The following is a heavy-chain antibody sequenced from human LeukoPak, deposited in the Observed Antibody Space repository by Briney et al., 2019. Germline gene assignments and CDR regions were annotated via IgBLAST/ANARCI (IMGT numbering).Heavy chain of an antibody. J-gene: IGHJ6*03. V-gene: IGHV4-59*01. Sequence: SETLSLTCTVSGGSISSYYWSWIRQPPGKGLEWIGYIYYSGSTNYNPSLKSRVTISVDTSKNQFSLKLSSVTAADTAVYYCARALGHDSSGYPYYYYYYMDVWGKGTTVTVSS. D-gene: IGHD3-22*01. CDR3: ARALGHDSSGYPYYYYYYMDV. CDR2: IYYSGST. CDR1: GGSISSYY.